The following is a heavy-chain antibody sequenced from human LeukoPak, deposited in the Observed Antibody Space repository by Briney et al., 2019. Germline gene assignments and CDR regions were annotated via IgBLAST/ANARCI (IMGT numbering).Heavy chain of an antibody. J-gene: IGHJ4*02. CDR2: INPNRGDT. Sequence: GASVKVSCKASGYTFTGYSMHWVRQAPGQGLEWLGWINPNRGDTKYAHKFQGRVTMTRDTSLSTAYMELSGLRSDDTAVYYCARDYYDSSGYYCFDYWGQGTLVTVSS. D-gene: IGHD3-22*01. V-gene: IGHV1-2*02. CDR1: GYTFTGYS. CDR3: ARDYYDSSGYYCFDY.